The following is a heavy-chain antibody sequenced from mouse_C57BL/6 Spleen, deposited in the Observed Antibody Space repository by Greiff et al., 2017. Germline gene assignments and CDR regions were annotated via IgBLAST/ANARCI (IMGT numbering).Heavy chain of an antibody. D-gene: IGHD2-3*01. J-gene: IGHJ3*01. CDR3: ARDEGDGYTWFAY. CDR1: GFTFSSYA. CDR2: ISDGGSYT. Sequence: EVQRVESGGGLVKPGGSLKLSCAASGFTFSSYAMSWVRQTPEKRLEWVATISDGGSYTYYPDNVKGRFTISRDNAKNNLYLQMSHLKSEDTAMYYCARDEGDGYTWFAYWGQGTLVTVSA. V-gene: IGHV5-4*01.